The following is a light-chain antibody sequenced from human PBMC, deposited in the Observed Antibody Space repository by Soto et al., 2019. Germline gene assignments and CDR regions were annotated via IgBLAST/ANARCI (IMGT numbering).Light chain of an antibody. CDR3: HQYNTYLLT. J-gene: IGKJ4*01. Sequence: DIQMTQSPSSLSASVGDRGTITCRASQSISDWVAWYQQKPGKAPKLLIHKASSLADGVPSRFSGRGSGTEFTLTISSLRPNDFATYYCHQYNTYLLTVGGGTKVDI. CDR2: KAS. CDR1: QSISDW. V-gene: IGKV1-5*03.